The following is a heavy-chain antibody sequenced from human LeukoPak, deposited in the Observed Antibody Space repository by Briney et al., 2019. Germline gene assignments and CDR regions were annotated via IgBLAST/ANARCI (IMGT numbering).Heavy chain of an antibody. V-gene: IGHV4-39*07. J-gene: IGHJ6*02. CDR2: INHSGST. Sequence: KTSETLSLTCTVSGGSVSSGSYYWSWIRQPPGKGLEWIGEINHSGSTNYNPSLKSRVTISVDTSKNQFSLKLSSVTAADTAVYYCAGPSIAAAGIYYYYGMDVWGQGTTVTVSS. CDR3: AGPSIAAAGIYYYYGMDV. CDR1: GGSVSSGSYY. D-gene: IGHD6-13*01.